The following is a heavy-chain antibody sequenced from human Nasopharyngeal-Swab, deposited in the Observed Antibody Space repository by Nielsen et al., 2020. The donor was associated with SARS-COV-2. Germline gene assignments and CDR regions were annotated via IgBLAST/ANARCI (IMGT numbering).Heavy chain of an antibody. Sequence: SETLSLTCTVSGGSISSYYWSWIRQPPGKGLEWIGYIYYSGSTNYNPSLKSRVTISVDTSKNQFSLKLSSVTAADTAVYYCARDHSYYDSNGYYFDYWGLGILVTVSS. V-gene: IGHV4-59*01. CDR1: GGSISSYY. CDR2: IYYSGST. D-gene: IGHD3-22*01. CDR3: ARDHSYYDSNGYYFDY. J-gene: IGHJ4*02.